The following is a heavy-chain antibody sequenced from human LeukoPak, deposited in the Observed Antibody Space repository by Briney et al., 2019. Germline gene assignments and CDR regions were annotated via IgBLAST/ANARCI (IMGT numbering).Heavy chain of an antibody. J-gene: IGHJ6*02. CDR3: ASSRYYDFWSGSKDPYYYYGMDV. CDR1: GGTFSSYA. D-gene: IGHD3-3*01. CDR2: IIPIFGTA. V-gene: IGHV1-69*13. Sequence: AASVKVSCKASGGTFSSYAISWVRRAPGQGLEWMGGIIPIFGTANYAQKFQGRVTITADESTSTAYMELSSLRSEDTAVYYCASSRYYDFWSGSKDPYYYYGMDVWGQGTTVTVPS.